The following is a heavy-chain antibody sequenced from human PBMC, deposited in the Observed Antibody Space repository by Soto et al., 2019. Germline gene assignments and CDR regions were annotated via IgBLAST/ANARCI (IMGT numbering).Heavy chain of an antibody. Sequence: ASVKVSCKASGYTFTSNGTSWVRQAPGQGLEWMGWISAYNGNTNYAQKLQGRVTMTTDTSTSTAYMELRSLRSDDTAVYYCARVLGSSSYYYYGMDVWGQGTTVTVSS. CDR2: ISAYNGNT. V-gene: IGHV1-18*01. J-gene: IGHJ6*02. CDR3: ARVLGSSSYYYYGMDV. D-gene: IGHD6-13*01. CDR1: GYTFTSNG.